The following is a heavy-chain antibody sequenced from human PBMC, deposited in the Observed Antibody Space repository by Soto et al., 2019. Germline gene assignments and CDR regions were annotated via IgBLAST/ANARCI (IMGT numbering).Heavy chain of an antibody. CDR2: IYPGDSDT. Sequence: PGESLKISCKGSGYSFTSYWIGWVRQMPGKGLEWMGIIYPGDSDTRYSPSFQGQVTISADKSISTAYLQWSSLKASDTAMYYCARQAVDYVWGSYRSRRYYYYYGMDVWGQGTTVTVS. CDR3: ARQAVDYVWGSYRSRRYYYYYGMDV. V-gene: IGHV5-51*01. CDR1: GYSFTSYW. D-gene: IGHD3-16*02. J-gene: IGHJ6*02.